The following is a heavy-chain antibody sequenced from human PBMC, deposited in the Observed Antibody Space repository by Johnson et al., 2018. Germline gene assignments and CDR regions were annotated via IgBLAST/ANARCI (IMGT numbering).Heavy chain of an antibody. CDR1: GYTFTSYY. Sequence: QVQLVQSGAEVKKPGASXKVSCKASGYTFTSYYMHWVRQAPGQGLEWMGIINPSGGSTSSAQTFQGRVTMTRDTSTSTVYMELSSLRSEDTAVYYCARKDGHYYGMDVWGQGTTVTVSS. D-gene: IGHD5-24*01. CDR2: INPSGGST. J-gene: IGHJ6*02. CDR3: ARKDGHYYGMDV. V-gene: IGHV1-46*01.